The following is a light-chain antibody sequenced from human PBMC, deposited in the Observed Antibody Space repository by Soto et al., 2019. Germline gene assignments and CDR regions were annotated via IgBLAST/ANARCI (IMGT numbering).Light chain of an antibody. CDR3: SSYPGSSTVV. CDR1: SSDVGDYNY. J-gene: IGLJ1*01. Sequence: QSALTQPASVSGSPGQSITVSCTGTSSDVGDYNYVSWYQQHPGKAPKLMIYEVSNRPSGVSNRFSGSKSGNTASLTISGLQAEVEADYYFSSYPGSSTVVFGTGTKVTVL. CDR2: EVS. V-gene: IGLV2-14*01.